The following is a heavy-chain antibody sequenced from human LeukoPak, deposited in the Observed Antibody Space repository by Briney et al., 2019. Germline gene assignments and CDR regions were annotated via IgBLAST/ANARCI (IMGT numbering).Heavy chain of an antibody. CDR1: GFSINSYY. Sequence: SGTLSRTCTFSGFSINSYYWSCIRQPPGMGRWWIGYIYYSGSTNYNPSLQSRVSISVDTSKNQFSLRLRSVTAADTAVYYCASRPPDMVAFDYWGQGTLVTVS. CDR3: ASRPPDMVAFDY. D-gene: IGHD5-18*01. CDR2: IYYSGST. V-gene: IGHV4-59*01. J-gene: IGHJ4*02.